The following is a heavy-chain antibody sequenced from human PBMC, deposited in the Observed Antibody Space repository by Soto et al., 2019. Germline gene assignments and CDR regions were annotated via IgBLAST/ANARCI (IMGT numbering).Heavy chain of an antibody. CDR3: ERDSGMPRSYWYLDL. D-gene: IGHD1-1*01. CDR2: ISSSSSTI. J-gene: IGHJ2*01. V-gene: IGHV3-48*02. Sequence: PGGSLRLSCAASGFTFSSYSMNWVRQAPGKGLEWLSYISSSSSTIYYADSVRGRFTISRDNARDSLYLQMNSLRDDDTAVYYCERDSGMPRSYWYLDLCGRGPLVTVSS. CDR1: GFTFSSYS.